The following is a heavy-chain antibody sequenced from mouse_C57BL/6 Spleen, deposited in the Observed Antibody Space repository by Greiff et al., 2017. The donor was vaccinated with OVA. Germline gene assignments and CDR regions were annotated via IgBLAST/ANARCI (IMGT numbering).Heavy chain of an antibody. J-gene: IGHJ3*01. CDR2: INPNNGGT. V-gene: IGHV1-22*01. Sequence: VQLQQSGPELVKPGASVKMSCKASGYTFNDYNMHWVKQSPGKSLEWIGYINPNNGGTSYNQKFKGKATLTVNTSSSTAYMELRSLTSEDSAVYYCASLAWFAYWGQGTLVTVSA. CDR1: GYTFNDYN. D-gene: IGHD2-10*02. CDR3: ASLAWFAY.